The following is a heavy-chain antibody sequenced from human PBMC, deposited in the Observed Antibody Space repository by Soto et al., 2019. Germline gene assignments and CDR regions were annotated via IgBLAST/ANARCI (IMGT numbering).Heavy chain of an antibody. CDR1: GYTFTSYG. CDR3: ARDFIVVVPAAPEAFDI. D-gene: IGHD2-2*01. J-gene: IGHJ3*02. V-gene: IGHV1-18*01. CDR2: ISAYNGNT. Sequence: ASVKVSCKASGYTFTSYGISWVRQAPGQGLEWMGWISAYNGNTNYAQKLQGRVTMTTDTSTSTAYMELRSLRSDDTAVYYCARDFIVVVPAAPEAFDIWGQGTMITVSS.